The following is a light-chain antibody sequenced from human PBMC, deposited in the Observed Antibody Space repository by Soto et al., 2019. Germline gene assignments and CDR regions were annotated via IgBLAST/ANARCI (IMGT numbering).Light chain of an antibody. V-gene: IGKV1-5*01. CDR3: QQYNSYSLFT. CDR2: DAS. J-gene: IGKJ3*01. Sequence: DIQMTQSPSTLSASVGDRVTITCRASQSISSWLAWYRQKPGKAPKLLIYDASSLESGVPSRFSGSGSGTEFTLTISSLQPDDFATYYCQQYNSYSLFTFGPGTKVDIK. CDR1: QSISSW.